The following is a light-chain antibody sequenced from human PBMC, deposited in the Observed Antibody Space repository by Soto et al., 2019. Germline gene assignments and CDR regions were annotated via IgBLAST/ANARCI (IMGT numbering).Light chain of an antibody. V-gene: IGKV3-20*01. CDR2: GVS. J-gene: IGKJ5*01. CDR1: QPVSSNF. CDR3: QQYANSPIT. Sequence: ELVLTQSPGTLSLSPGESAALSCRASQPVSSNFLAWDQQKPGQAPRLLIFGVSSRASGIPDRFFGSGSGTDFTLTIIRLEPEDFAVYYCQQYANSPITFGQGTRLEIK.